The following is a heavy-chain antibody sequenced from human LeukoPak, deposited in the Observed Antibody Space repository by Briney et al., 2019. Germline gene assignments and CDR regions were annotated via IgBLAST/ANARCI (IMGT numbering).Heavy chain of an antibody. D-gene: IGHD3-10*01. J-gene: IGHJ5*01. V-gene: IGHV3-23*01. Sequence: GGSLGLSCAASGFTFSSYAMSWVRQAPGEGLEWVSAISGSGGSTYYADSVKGRFTISRDNSKNTLYLQMNSLRAEDTAVYYCGKDPRFGELWFDYWGQGTLVTVSS. CDR2: ISGSGGST. CDR3: GKDPRFGELWFDY. CDR1: GFTFSSYA.